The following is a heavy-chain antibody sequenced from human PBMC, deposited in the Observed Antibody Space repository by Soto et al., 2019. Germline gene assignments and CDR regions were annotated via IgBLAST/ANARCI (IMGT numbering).Heavy chain of an antibody. V-gene: IGHV3-23*01. J-gene: IGHJ4*02. Sequence: GGSLRLFCAASGFTFSSYAMSWVRQAPGKGLEWVSAISGSGGSTYYADSVKGRFTISRDNSKNTLYLQMNSLRAEDTAVYYCAKNLAVYSSSWFDYWGQGTLVTVSS. CDR2: ISGSGGST. CDR3: AKNLAVYSSSWFDY. CDR1: GFTFSSYA. D-gene: IGHD6-13*01.